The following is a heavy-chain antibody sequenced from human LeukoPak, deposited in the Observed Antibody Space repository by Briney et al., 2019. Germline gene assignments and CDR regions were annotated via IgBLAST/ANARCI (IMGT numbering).Heavy chain of an antibody. D-gene: IGHD5-18*01. J-gene: IGHJ4*02. V-gene: IGHV1-46*01. Sequence: GASVKVSCKASGYTFTSYYIHWVRQAPGQGLEWMGVINPSGGSTSYAQKFQGRVTITADESTSTAYMELSSLRSEDTAVYYCARDNLRGYSYGLEYYFDYWGQGTLVTVSS. CDR3: ARDNLRGYSYGLEYYFDY. CDR1: GYTFTSYY. CDR2: INPSGGST.